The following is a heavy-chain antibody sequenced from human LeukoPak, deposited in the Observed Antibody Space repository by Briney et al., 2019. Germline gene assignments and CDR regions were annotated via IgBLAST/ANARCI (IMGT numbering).Heavy chain of an antibody. CDR3: ASDVGYKFDY. CDR1: GFTFSRDS. J-gene: IGHJ4*02. D-gene: IGHD6-25*01. V-gene: IGHV3-74*01. Sequence: GGSLRLSCAASGFTFSRDSMHWVRQSPGKGLVWLSRINPDGSTTNYADFVKGRFTISRDNAKNTLYLQMNSLRDEDTAVYYCASDVGYKFDYWGQGTLVTFSS. CDR2: INPDGSTT.